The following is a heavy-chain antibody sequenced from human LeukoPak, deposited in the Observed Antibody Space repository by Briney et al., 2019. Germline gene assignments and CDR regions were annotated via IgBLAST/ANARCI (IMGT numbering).Heavy chain of an antibody. V-gene: IGHV3-48*04. CDR3: ARNLVVMRENAFDI. D-gene: IGHD3-22*01. J-gene: IGHJ3*02. Sequence: PGGSLRLSCGVSGITLSNYGMSWVRQAPGKGLEWVSYISSSSSTIYYADSVKGRFTISRDNAKNSLYLQMNSLRAEDTAVYYCARNLVVMRENAFDIWGQGTMVTVSS. CDR2: ISSSSSTI. CDR1: GITLSNYG.